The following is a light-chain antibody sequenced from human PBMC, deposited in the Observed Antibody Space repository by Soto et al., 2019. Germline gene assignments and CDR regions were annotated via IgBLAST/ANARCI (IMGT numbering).Light chain of an antibody. V-gene: IGKV1-5*01. CDR1: QSMSTW. Sequence: DNQMTQSPSTLSASVGDRVTITCRASQSMSTWLAWYQQKPGKVPKVVIYDASTLGSGVPSRFSGSGSGTEFTLTISSLQPDDFATYYCQQYNTYSWTFGRGTNVDIK. J-gene: IGKJ1*01. CDR2: DAS. CDR3: QQYNTYSWT.